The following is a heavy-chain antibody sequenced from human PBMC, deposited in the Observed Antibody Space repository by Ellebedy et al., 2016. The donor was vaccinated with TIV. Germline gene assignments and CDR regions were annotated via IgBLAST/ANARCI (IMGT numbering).Heavy chain of an antibody. CDR2: INFPEGYN. CDR1: GDTSLSYG. D-gene: IGHD2-15*01. J-gene: IGHJ4*02. V-gene: IGHV1-18*04. CDR3: ATVGCICSGGTCYYVY. Sequence: AASVKVSCKPSGDTSLSYGISWVRQAPGQGLEWMGWINFPEGYNKYAQKVQGRVPVTTDTATNTVYTELRNLGSDDTAVYFCATVGCICSGGTCYYVYWGQGTPVTVSS.